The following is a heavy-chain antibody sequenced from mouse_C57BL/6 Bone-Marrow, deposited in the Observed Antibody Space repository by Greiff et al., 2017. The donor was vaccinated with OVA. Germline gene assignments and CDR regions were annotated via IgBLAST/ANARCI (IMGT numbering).Heavy chain of an antibody. Sequence: VQLQQSGPELVKPGASVKISCKASGYTFTDYYMNWVKQSHGKSLEWIGDINPNNGGTSYNQKFKGKATLTVDKSSSTAYMELRSLTSEDSAVYYFARGERFAYWGQGTLVTVSA. V-gene: IGHV1-26*01. CDR2: INPNNGGT. J-gene: IGHJ3*01. CDR3: ARGERFAY. CDR1: GYTFTDYY.